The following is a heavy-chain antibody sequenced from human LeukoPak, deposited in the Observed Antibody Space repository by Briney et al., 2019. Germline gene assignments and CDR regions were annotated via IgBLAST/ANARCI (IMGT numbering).Heavy chain of an antibody. CDR2: ISYSGSTT. CDR3: ARAGPPAFDP. CDR1: GFTFSSYE. J-gene: IGHJ5*02. V-gene: IGHV3-48*03. Sequence: GGSLRLSCAASGFTFSSYEMNWVRQAPGKGLEWVSYISYSGSTTSYADSVKGRFTISRDNAKNSLYLQMNSLRAEDTAVYYCARAGPPAFDPWGQGTLVTVSS.